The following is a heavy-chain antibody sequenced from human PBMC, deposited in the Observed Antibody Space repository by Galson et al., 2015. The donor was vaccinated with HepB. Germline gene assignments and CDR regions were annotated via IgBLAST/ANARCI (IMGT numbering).Heavy chain of an antibody. D-gene: IGHD5-18*01. Sequence: SLRLSCAASGFTFSTNGFHWVRQAPGKGLEWVAVMWYDGGTEYYADSVNGRFTVSRDNPKNTLYLQMNSLRVEDTAVYYCARGFGYNHGYFDYWGQGTLVTVSS. CDR1: GFTFSTNG. V-gene: IGHV3-33*01. J-gene: IGHJ4*02. CDR2: MWYDGGTE. CDR3: ARGFGYNHGYFDY.